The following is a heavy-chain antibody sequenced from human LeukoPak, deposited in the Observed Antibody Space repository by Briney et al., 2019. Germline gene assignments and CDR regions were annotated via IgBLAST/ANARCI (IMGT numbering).Heavy chain of an antibody. D-gene: IGHD3-3*01. V-gene: IGHV5-51*01. CDR3: ATALYSTGWGD. J-gene: IGHJ4*02. CDR2: IHPGDSDT. CDR1: GYSFNSYW. Sequence: GESLKISCKASGYSFNSYWIGWVRQMPGKGLEWMGIIHPGDSDTRYSPSSQGQVTISADKSIRTAYLQWSSLRASDTAMYYCATALYSTGWGDWGQGTLVTVSS.